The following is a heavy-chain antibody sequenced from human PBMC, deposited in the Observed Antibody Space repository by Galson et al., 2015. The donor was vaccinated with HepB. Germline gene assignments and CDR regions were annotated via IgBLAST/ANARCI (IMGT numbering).Heavy chain of an antibody. V-gene: IGHV1-69*13. J-gene: IGHJ5*02. CDR2: IIPIFGTA. CDR1: GGTFSSYA. CDR3: AWGGGAGFHPNWFDP. Sequence: SVKVSCKASGGTFSSYAISWVRQAPGQGLEWMGGIIPIFGTANYAQKFQGRVTITADESTSTAYMELSSLRSEDTAVYYCAWGGGAGFHPNWFDPWGQGTLVTVSS. D-gene: IGHD1-26*01.